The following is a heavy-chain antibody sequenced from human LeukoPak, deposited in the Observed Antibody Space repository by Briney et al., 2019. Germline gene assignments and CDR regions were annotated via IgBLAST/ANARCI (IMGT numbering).Heavy chain of an antibody. J-gene: IGHJ4*02. Sequence: GGSLRLSCAASGFTFSRYGMHWVRQAPGKGLEWVAVIWYDGSNKYYADSVKGRFTISRDNSKNTLYLQMNSLRAEDTAVYYCARARGWLQSGLDYWGQGTLVTVSS. CDR1: GFTFSRYG. D-gene: IGHD5-24*01. V-gene: IGHV3-33*01. CDR2: IWYDGSNK. CDR3: ARARGWLQSGLDY.